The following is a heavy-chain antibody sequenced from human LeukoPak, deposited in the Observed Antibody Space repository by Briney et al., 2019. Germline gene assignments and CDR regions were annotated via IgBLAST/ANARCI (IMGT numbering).Heavy chain of an antibody. J-gene: IGHJ4*02. CDR1: GGTFSSYA. D-gene: IGHD3-10*01. CDR2: IIPIFGTA. CDR3: ASAEGSGSAFLDY. V-gene: IGHV1-69*06. Sequence: GSSVKVSCKASGGTFSSYAISWVRQAPGHGLEWMGGIIPIFGTANYAQKFQGRVTITADKSTSTVYMELSSLRSEDTAVYYCASAEGSGSAFLDYWGQGTLVTVSS.